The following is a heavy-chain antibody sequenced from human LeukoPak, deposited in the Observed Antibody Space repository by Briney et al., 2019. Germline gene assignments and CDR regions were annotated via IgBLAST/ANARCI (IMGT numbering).Heavy chain of an antibody. CDR1: GYTFTSYY. D-gene: IGHD1-26*01. CDR2: INPSGGST. J-gene: IGHJ3*02. Sequence: ASVKVSCKASGYTFTSYYMHWVRQAPGQGLEWMGIINPSGGSTSYAQKFQGRVTITADKSTSTAYMELSSLRSEDTAVYYCARPSVGATDHDAFDIWGQGTMVTVSS. CDR3: ARPSVGATDHDAFDI. V-gene: IGHV1-46*01.